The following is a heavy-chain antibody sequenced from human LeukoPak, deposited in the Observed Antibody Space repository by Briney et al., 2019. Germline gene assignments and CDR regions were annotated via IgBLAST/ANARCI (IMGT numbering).Heavy chain of an antibody. CDR1: GGSISSYY. V-gene: IGHV4-59*01. Sequence: SETLSLTCTVSGGSISSYYWSWIRQPPGKGLEWIGYIYYSGSTNYNPSLKSRVTISVDTSKNQFSLKLSSVTAADTAVYYCARDAGDYELNWFDPWGQGTLVTVSS. D-gene: IGHD4-17*01. CDR2: IYYSGST. J-gene: IGHJ5*02. CDR3: ARDAGDYELNWFDP.